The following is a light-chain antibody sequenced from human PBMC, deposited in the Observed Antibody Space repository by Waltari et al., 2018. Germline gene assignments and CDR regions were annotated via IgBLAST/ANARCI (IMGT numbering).Light chain of an antibody. J-gene: IGKJ2*01. Sequence: DVVMTQSPLSLPVTLGQPASISCTPTQSLVHSDGNTYLNWFQQRPGQSPRRLIYKVSNRDFGVPDRFSGSGSGPDFTLKISRVEAGDVGAVYYCMQATQRPYTFGQGTKL. CDR1: QSLVHSDGNTY. CDR2: KVS. V-gene: IGKV2-30*02. CDR3: MQATQRPYT.